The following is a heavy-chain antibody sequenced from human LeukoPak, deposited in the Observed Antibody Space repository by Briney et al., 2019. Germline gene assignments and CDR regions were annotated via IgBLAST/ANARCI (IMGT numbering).Heavy chain of an antibody. CDR2: IKSKTDGGTT. CDR3: TTVPYRSYYGSGSYYIDY. CDR1: GFTFSNAW. Sequence: GGSLRLSCAASGFTFSNAWMSWVCQAPGKGLEWVGRIKSKTDGGTTDYAAPVKGRFTISRDDPKNTLYLQMNSLKTEDTAVYYCTTVPYRSYYGSGSYYIDYWGQGTLVTVSS. J-gene: IGHJ4*01. V-gene: IGHV3-15*01. D-gene: IGHD3-10*01.